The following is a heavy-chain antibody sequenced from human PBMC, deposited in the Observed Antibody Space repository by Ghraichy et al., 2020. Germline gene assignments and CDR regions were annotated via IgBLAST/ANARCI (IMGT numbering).Heavy chain of an antibody. CDR3: ARSRDGYNYGSFYYYYGMDV. CDR1: GGTFSSYA. CDR2: IIPILGIA. V-gene: IGHV1-69*04. D-gene: IGHD5-24*01. Sequence: SVKVSCKASGGTFSSYAISWVRQAPGQGLEWMGRIIPILGIANYAQKFQGRVTITADKSTSTAYMELSSLRSEDTAVYYCARSRDGYNYGSFYYYYGMDVWAKGPRSPSP. J-gene: IGHJ6*02.